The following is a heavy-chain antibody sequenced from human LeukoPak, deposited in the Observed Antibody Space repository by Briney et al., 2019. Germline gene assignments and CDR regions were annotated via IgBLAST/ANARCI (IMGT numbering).Heavy chain of an antibody. J-gene: IGHJ4*02. CDR2: INPNSGGA. CDR1: GSTFIDYF. CDR3: ARDLSSTSNWEFDY. V-gene: IGHV1-2*06. Sequence: GASVKVSCKASGSTFIDYFIHWVRPAPGQGLEWMGRINPNSGGAEFTQEFQGRVTMTRDTSISTTYMELSRLTSDDTALYYCARDLSSTSNWEFDYWGQGTLVTVSS. D-gene: IGHD7-27*01.